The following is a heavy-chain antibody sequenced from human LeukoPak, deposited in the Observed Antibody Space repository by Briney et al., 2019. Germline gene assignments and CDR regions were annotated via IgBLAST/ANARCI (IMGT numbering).Heavy chain of an antibody. Sequence: PSETLSLTCTVSGGSISSGDYYWSWIRQPPGKGLEWIGYIYYSGSTYHNPSLKSRVTISVDTSKNQFSLKLSSVTAADTAVYYCARAPRPDGMDVWGQGTTVTVSS. V-gene: IGHV4-30-4*01. CDR3: ARAPRPDGMDV. CDR1: GGSISSGDYY. J-gene: IGHJ6*02. CDR2: IYYSGST.